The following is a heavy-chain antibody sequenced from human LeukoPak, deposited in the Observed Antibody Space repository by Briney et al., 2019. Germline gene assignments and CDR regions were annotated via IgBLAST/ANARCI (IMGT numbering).Heavy chain of an antibody. CDR1: GFTFSSYA. CDR2: ISGSGGST. CDR3: AKQGITMIVINNWFDP. J-gene: IGHJ5*02. Sequence: GGSLRLSCAASGFTFSSYAMSWVRQAPGKGLEWVSAISGSGGSTYYADSVKGRFTISRDNSKNTLYLQMNSLRAEDTAVYYCAKQGITMIVINNWFDPWGQGTLVTVSS. D-gene: IGHD3-22*01. V-gene: IGHV3-23*01.